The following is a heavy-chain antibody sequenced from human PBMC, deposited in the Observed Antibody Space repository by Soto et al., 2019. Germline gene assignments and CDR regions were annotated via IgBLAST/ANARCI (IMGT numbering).Heavy chain of an antibody. J-gene: IGHJ5*02. Sequence: QLQLQESGPGLVKPSETLSLTCTVSGGSISSSSYYWGWIRQPPGKGLEWIGSIYYSGSTYYNPSLKSRVTISVDTSKNQFSLKLSSVTAADTAVYYCARPRHSSWWGGFDPWGQGPLVTVSS. CDR1: GGSISSSSYY. V-gene: IGHV4-39*01. CDR3: ARPRHSSWWGGFDP. CDR2: IYYSGST. D-gene: IGHD2-8*02.